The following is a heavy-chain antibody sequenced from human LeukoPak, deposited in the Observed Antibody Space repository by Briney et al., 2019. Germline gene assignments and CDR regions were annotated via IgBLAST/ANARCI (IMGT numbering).Heavy chain of an antibody. CDR2: VSWDGTA. CDR1: GFTFEDFT. J-gene: IGHJ4*02. D-gene: IGHD3-22*01. Sequence: GGSLRLSCAASGFTFEDFTMHWVRQVPGKTLEWGSLVSWDGTAYYSDSVKGRFTISRDNGESSLYLQMDTLRTEDTAFYYCAKDLTYESSGSVIDNWGLGTLVTVSS. V-gene: IGHV3-43*01. CDR3: AKDLTYESSGSVIDN.